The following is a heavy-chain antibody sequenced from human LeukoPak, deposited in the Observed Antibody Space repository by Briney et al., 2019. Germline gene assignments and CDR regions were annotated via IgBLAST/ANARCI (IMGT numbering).Heavy chain of an antibody. D-gene: IGHD6-6*01. CDR2: IIPIFGTA. J-gene: IGHJ6*03. CDR1: GGTFSSYA. V-gene: IGHV1-69*06. Sequence: GASVKVSCKASGGTFSSYAISWVRQAPGQGLEWMGGIIPIFGTANYAQKFQGRVTITADKSTSTAYMELSSLRSEDTAVYYCARQYSSSPYYYYYYMDVWGKGTTVTVSS. CDR3: ARQYSSSPYYYYYYMDV.